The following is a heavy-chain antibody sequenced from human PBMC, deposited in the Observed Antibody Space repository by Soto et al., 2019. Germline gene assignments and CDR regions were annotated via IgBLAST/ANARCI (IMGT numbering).Heavy chain of an antibody. Sequence: GASVKVSCKASGYTFTSYAVTWVRQAPGQGLEWMGWISAYNGNTNYAQKLQDRVTLTTDTSTSTAYMELRSLRSDDTAMYYCARYYCSGGSCYSYFHHWGQGSLVPVSS. V-gene: IGHV1-18*01. CDR1: GYTFTSYA. J-gene: IGHJ1*01. D-gene: IGHD2-15*01. CDR2: ISAYNGNT. CDR3: ARYYCSGGSCYSYFHH.